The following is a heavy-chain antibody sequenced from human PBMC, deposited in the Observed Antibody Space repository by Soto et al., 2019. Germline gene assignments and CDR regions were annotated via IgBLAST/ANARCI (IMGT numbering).Heavy chain of an antibody. J-gene: IGHJ3*02. CDR2: ISTYNGDT. CDR3: ARDWHCSGGTCLDVFDI. CDR1: GYTFTDHG. V-gene: IGHV1-18*01. Sequence: ASVKASCKASGYTFTDHGISWVRQAPGQRLEWMGWISTYNGDTNYAQQLQGRVTMTTDTSTSTVYMELGSLRSDDTSVFYCARDWHCSGGTCLDVFDIWGQGTEVT. D-gene: IGHD2-15*01.